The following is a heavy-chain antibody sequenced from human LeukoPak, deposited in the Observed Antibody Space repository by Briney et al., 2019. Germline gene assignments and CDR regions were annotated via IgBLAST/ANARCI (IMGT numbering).Heavy chain of an antibody. V-gene: IGHV4-31*03. D-gene: IGHD2-15*01. J-gene: IGHJ6*02. CDR2: IYYSGST. CDR1: GGSISSGGYY. CDR3: ARDHGYCSGGSCYLVYYGMDV. Sequence: SETLSLTCTVSGGSISSGGYYWSWIRQHPGKGLEWIGYIYYSGSTYYNPSLKSRVTISVDTSKNQLSLKLSSVTAADTAVYYCARDHGYCSGGSCYLVYYGMDVWGQGTTVTVSS.